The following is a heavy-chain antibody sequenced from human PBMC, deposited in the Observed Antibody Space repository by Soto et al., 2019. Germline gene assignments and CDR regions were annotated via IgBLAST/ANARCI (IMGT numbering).Heavy chain of an antibody. CDR1: GYTFTSYA. D-gene: IGHD5-18*01. Sequence: ASVKVSCKASGYTFTSYAMHWVRQAPGQRLEWMGWINAGNGNTKYSQKFQGRVTITRDTSASTAYMELSSLRSEDTAVYYCASHPVDTAMVLTIPLFDYWGQGSLVTVSS. CDR3: ASHPVDTAMVLTIPLFDY. J-gene: IGHJ4*02. V-gene: IGHV1-3*01. CDR2: INAGNGNT.